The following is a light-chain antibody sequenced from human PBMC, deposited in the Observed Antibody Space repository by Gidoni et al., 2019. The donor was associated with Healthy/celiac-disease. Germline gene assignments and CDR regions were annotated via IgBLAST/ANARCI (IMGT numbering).Light chain of an antibody. J-gene: IGKJ5*01. CDR3: QQRSNWQVT. CDR2: DAS. Sequence: IVFTQSPATLSLSPGERATLSCRASQSVSSYLAWYQQKPGHAPRLLIYDASNRATGIPARFSGSGSGTDFTLTISSLEPEDFAIYYCQQRSNWQVTFGQGTRLEIK. V-gene: IGKV3-11*01. CDR1: QSVSSY.